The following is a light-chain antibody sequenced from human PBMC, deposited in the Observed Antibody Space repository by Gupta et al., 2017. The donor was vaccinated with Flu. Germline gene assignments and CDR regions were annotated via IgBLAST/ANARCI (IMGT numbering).Light chain of an antibody. Sequence: PGQTATISCSGEKLGDKYTCWYQQKAGQSPVLVIYKDTKRPAGIPERFSGSNSGNTATLTISGTQAMDEAEYFCQAWDSSTALVFGGGTKLTVL. CDR2: KDT. J-gene: IGLJ3*02. CDR1: KLGDKY. V-gene: IGLV3-1*01. CDR3: QAWDSSTALV.